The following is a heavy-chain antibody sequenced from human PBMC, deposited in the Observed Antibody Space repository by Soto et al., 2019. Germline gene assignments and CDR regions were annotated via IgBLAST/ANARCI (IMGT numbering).Heavy chain of an antibody. J-gene: IGHJ4*02. CDR1: GFTFSSYS. Sequence: GGSLRLSCAASGFTFSSYSMNWVRQAPGKGLEWVSSISSSSSYIYYADSVKGRFTISRDKAKNSLYLQMNSLRAEDTAVYYCARVQPDYYGSGSYPDYWGQGTLVTVSS. V-gene: IGHV3-21*01. CDR3: ARVQPDYYGSGSYPDY. D-gene: IGHD3-10*01. CDR2: ISSSSSYI.